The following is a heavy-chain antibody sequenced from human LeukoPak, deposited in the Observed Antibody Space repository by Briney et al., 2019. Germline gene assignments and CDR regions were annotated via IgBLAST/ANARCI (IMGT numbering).Heavy chain of an antibody. J-gene: IGHJ4*02. Sequence: SGPTLVNPTQTLTLTCTLSGFSLKTDSGEVRMGWVRQPPGKTLVWLALGTWDDDNRYNPSLRCRLTITKDTSRSQLGLTMPNMDPVDTATYFCTRGSLGGRFDFWGQGALVTVSS. CDR2: GTWDDDN. CDR1: GFSLKTDSGEVR. CDR3: TRGSLGGRFDF. V-gene: IGHV2-5*02. D-gene: IGHD3-3*01.